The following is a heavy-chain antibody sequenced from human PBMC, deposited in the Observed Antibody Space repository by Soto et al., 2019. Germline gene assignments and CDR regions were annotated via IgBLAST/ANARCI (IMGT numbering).Heavy chain of an antibody. Sequence: LSLTCAVYGGSFSEYFWSWLRQPPGKGLEWIGYIYHSGSTYYNPSLKSRVTISVDRSKNQFSLKLSSVTAADTAVYYCARGRLDAFDIWGQGTMVTVSS. CDR2: IYHSGST. V-gene: IGHV4-30-2*01. CDR3: ARGRLDAFDI. J-gene: IGHJ3*02. CDR1: GGSFSEYF.